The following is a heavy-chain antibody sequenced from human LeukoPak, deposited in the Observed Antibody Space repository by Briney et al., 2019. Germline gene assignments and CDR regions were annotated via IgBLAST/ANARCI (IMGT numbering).Heavy chain of an antibody. CDR2: IYSSGT. J-gene: IGHJ6*03. V-gene: IGHV4-4*07. D-gene: IGHD3-16*01. Sequence: SETLSLTCTVSGGSISSYYLSWIRQPAGKGLEWIGRIYSSGTDYNPSLKSRVTMSADTSRNQVSLTLSSVSAADTAVYYCAKGGTRVVRGRLPYYYYYMDVWGKGTTVTVSS. CDR1: GGSISSYY. CDR3: AKGGTRVVRGRLPYYYYYMDV.